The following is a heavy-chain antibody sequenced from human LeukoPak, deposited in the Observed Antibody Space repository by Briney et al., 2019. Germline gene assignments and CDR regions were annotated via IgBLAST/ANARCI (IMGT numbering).Heavy chain of an antibody. CDR3: ARAPPGIYYGMDV. J-gene: IGHJ6*02. CDR2: ISYDGSNK. D-gene: IGHD1-26*01. Sequence: GSSLRLSCAASGFTFSSYAMHWVRQAPGKGLEWVAVISYDGSNKYYADSVKGRFTISRDNSKNTLYLQMNSLRAEDTAVYYCARAPPGIYYGMDVWGQGTTVTVSS. V-gene: IGHV3-30*04. CDR1: GFTFSSYA.